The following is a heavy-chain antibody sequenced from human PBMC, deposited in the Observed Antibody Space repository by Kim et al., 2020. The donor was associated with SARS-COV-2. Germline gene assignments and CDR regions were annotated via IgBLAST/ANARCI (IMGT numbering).Heavy chain of an antibody. Sequence: GGSLRLSCAASGFIFSDHYMDWVRQAPGKGLEWVGRIRKEVNSYTTEYAASVKGRFTISRDDSKNSLYLQMNSLKTEDTAVYYCARVSSLSHFDYWGQGILVTVSS. V-gene: IGHV3-72*01. CDR1: GFIFSDHY. CDR3: ARVSSLSHFDY. CDR2: IRKEVNSYTT. J-gene: IGHJ4*02.